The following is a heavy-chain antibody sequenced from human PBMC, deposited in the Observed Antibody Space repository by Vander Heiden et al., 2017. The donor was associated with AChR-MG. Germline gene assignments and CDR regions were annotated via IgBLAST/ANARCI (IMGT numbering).Heavy chain of an antibody. D-gene: IGHD3-3*01. J-gene: IGHJ6*02. CDR2: SYYSGST. Sequence: QLQLQESGPGLVKPSETLSLTCTVSGGSISSSSYYWCWSRQPRGKGLDWIGISYYSGSTHYNPSLKSRVTISVDTSKNQFSLKLSSVTAADTAVYYCARQIVITIFGVVIPNGMDVWGQGTTVTVSS. CDR1: GGSISSSSYY. CDR3: ARQIVITIFGVVIPNGMDV. V-gene: IGHV4-39*01.